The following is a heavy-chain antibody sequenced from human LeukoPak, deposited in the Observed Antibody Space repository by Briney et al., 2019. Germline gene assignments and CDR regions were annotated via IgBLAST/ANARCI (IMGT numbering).Heavy chain of an antibody. J-gene: IGHJ5*02. CDR1: GFTFSSYW. Sequence: GGSLRLSCAASGFTFSSYWMSWVRQAPGKGLEWVANIKQDGSEKYYVDSVKGRFTISRDNAKNSLYLQMNSLRAEDTAVYYCARDPYSGSYLNWFDPWGQGTLVTVSS. CDR2: IKQDGSEK. V-gene: IGHV3-7*03. D-gene: IGHD1-26*01. CDR3: ARDPYSGSYLNWFDP.